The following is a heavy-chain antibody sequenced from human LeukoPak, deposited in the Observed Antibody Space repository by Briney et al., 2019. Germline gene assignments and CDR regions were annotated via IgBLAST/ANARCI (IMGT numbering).Heavy chain of an antibody. CDR1: GYTLTELS. D-gene: IGHD3-3*01. CDR3: ATARNFWSGYYFDY. CDR2: FDPEDGET. Sequence: ASVKVSCKVSGYTLTELSMHWVRQAPGKGLEWMGGFDPEDGETIYAQKCQGRVTMTEDTSTDTAYMEMSSLRSEDTAVYYCATARNFWSGYYFDYWGQGTLVTVSS. V-gene: IGHV1-24*01. J-gene: IGHJ4*02.